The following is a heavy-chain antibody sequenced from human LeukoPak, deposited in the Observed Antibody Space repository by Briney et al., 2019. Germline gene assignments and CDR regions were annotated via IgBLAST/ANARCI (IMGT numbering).Heavy chain of an antibody. CDR1: GGSISSGGYY. D-gene: IGHD5-12*01. J-gene: IGHJ4*02. Sequence: SQTLSLTCTVSGGSISSGGYYWSWIRQPPGKGLEWIGYIYYTGSTNYNPSLKSRITISVDTSKNQFSLKLSSVTAADTAVYYCATDKGYHYYWGQGTLVTVSS. CDR2: IYYTGST. V-gene: IGHV4-61*08. CDR3: ATDKGYHYY.